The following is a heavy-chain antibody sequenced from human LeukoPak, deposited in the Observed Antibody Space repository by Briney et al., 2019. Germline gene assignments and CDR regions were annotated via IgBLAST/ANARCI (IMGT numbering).Heavy chain of an antibody. CDR1: GFTFSGYG. J-gene: IGHJ4*02. CDR2: IWYDGSNK. V-gene: IGHV3-33*01. CDR3: AREISRGEKAGFDY. Sequence: PGGSLRLSCAASGFTFSGYGMHWVRQAPGKGLEWVAVIWYDGSNKYYADSVKGRFTISRDNSKNTLYLQMNSLRAEDTAVYYCAREISRGEKAGFDYWGQGTLVSVSS. D-gene: IGHD3-10*01.